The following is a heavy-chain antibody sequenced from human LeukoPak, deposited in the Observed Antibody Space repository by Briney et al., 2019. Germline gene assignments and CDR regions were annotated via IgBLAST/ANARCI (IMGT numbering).Heavy chain of an antibody. CDR3: ARDGSGGRATMIPGGY. V-gene: IGHV1-69*13. CDR1: GGTFSSYA. Sequence: ASVKVSCKASGGTFSSYAISWVRQAPGQGLEWMGGIIPIFGTANYAQKFQGRVTITADESTSTAYMELSSLRSEDTAVYYCARDGSGGRATMIPGGYWGQGTLVTVSS. J-gene: IGHJ4*02. D-gene: IGHD5-12*01. CDR2: IIPIFGTA.